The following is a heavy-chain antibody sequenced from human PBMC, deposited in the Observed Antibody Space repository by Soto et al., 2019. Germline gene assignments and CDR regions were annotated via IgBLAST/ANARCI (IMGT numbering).Heavy chain of an antibody. CDR2: IGNSGSPI. Sequence: QVRLVESGGDLVAPGGSLALSCAASGFTFSDYYMGWIRQAPGKGLDWVSYIGNSGSPIFYTDSVKGRFTISRDNAKNSLYLETNSLTADDTAVYYCARGEYHLQPGGWFDPWGQGTLVTVSS. CDR3: ARGEYHLQPGGWFDP. J-gene: IGHJ5*02. CDR1: GFTFSDYY. V-gene: IGHV3-11*01. D-gene: IGHD2-2*01.